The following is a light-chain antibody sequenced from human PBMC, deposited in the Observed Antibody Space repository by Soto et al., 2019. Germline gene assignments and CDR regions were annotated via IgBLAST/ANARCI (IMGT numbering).Light chain of an antibody. V-gene: IGKV3-15*01. CDR2: RVS. CDR1: QDVGSL. CDR3: QQYHNWPIT. Sequence: EVVMTQSPATLSVSPGEGATLSCRASQDVGSLVAWYQQKPGQAPRLLIYRVSTRATDIAARFTGSGSGTDFTLSISSLQTEDFAVYYCQQYHNWPITFGQGTRLEI. J-gene: IGKJ5*01.